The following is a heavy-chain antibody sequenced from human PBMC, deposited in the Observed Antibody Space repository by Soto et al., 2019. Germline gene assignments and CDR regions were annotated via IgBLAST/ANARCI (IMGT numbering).Heavy chain of an antibody. CDR3: ARALELRSHVLDYYGMDV. J-gene: IGHJ6*02. V-gene: IGHV4-59*01. CDR2: IYYSGST. CDR1: GGSISSYY. D-gene: IGHD3-10*01. Sequence: LSLTCTVSGGSISSYYWSWIRQPPGKGLEWIGYIYYSGSTNYNPSLKSRVTISVDTSKNQFSLKLSSVTAADTAVYYCARALELRSHVLDYYGMDVWGQGTTVTVSS.